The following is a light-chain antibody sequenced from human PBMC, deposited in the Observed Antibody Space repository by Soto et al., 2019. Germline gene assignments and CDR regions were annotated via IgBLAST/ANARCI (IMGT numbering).Light chain of an antibody. V-gene: IGKV1-5*01. CDR1: QSISSW. Sequence: DIQMTQSPSTLSASVGDRVTITCRASQSISSWLAWYQQKPGKAPNLLIYDASNLESGVPSRFSGSGSGTEFTLTISSLQPDDFATYYCQHYHSYSGTFGQGTKVEIK. CDR3: QHYHSYSGT. CDR2: DAS. J-gene: IGKJ1*01.